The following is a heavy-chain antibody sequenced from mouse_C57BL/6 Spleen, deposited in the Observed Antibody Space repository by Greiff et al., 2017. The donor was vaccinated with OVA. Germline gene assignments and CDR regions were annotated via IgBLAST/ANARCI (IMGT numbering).Heavy chain of an antibody. J-gene: IGHJ3*01. D-gene: IGHD2-4*01. Sequence: VQLKESGPGLVKPSQSLSLTCSVTGYSITSGYYWNWIRQFPGNKLEWMGYISYDGSNNYNPSLKNRISITRDTSKNQFFLKLNSVTTEDTATYYCAKYDYVAYWGQGTLVTVSA. CDR2: ISYDGSN. CDR3: AKYDYVAY. CDR1: GYSITSGYY. V-gene: IGHV3-6*01.